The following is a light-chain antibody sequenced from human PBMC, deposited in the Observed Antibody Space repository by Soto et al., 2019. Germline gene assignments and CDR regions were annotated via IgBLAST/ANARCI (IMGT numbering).Light chain of an antibody. J-gene: IGKJ1*01. CDR3: QKYNSAPWT. CDR2: VAS. V-gene: IGKV1-27*01. CDR1: QGISNY. Sequence: DIQMTQSPSSLSASVGDRVTITCRASQGISNYLAWYQQQPGKVPKLLIYVASNLQSGVPSRFSGSGSGTDFTLTISSLQPVDVATYYCQKYNSAPWTFGQGTKVEIK.